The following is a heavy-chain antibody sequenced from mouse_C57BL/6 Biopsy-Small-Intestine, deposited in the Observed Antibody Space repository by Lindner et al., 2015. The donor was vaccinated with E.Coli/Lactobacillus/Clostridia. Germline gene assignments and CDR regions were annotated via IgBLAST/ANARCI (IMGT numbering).Heavy chain of an antibody. CDR2: IYPRSGNT. J-gene: IGHJ1*03. D-gene: IGHD1-1*01. V-gene: IGHV1-81*01. CDR1: GYTFTSYG. Sequence: VQLQESGAELARPGASVKLSCEASGYTFTSYGISWVKQRTGQGLEWIGEIYPRSGNTYYNEKFKGKATLTADKSSSTAYMELRSLTSEDSAVYFCAREEYYYGSSYRYFDVWGTGTTVTVSS. CDR3: AREEYYYGSSYRYFDV.